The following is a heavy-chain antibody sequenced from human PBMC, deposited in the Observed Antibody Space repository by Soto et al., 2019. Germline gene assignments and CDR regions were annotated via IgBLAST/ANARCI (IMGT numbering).Heavy chain of an antibody. CDR1: GYTFTSYG. V-gene: IGHV1-18*01. J-gene: IGHJ5*02. CDR3: ARVDLVATIANWFEP. Sequence: RASVKVSCKASGYTFTSYGISWVRQAPGQGLEWMGWISAYNGNTNYAQKLQGRVTMTTDTSTSTAYMELRSLRSDDTAVYYCARVDLVATIANWFEPWGQGTRVTVSS. D-gene: IGHD5-12*01. CDR2: ISAYNGNT.